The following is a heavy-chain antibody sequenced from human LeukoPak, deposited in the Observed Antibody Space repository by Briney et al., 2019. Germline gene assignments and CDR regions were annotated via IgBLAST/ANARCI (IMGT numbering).Heavy chain of an antibody. Sequence: GASVKVSCKASGGTFSSYAISWVRQAPGQGLEWMGRIIPILGIANYAQEFQGRVTITADKSTSTAYMELSSLRSEDTAVYYCARGVWTEMATITDYFDYWGQGTLVTVSS. CDR2: IIPILGIA. J-gene: IGHJ4*02. V-gene: IGHV1-69*04. CDR1: GGTFSSYA. CDR3: ARGVWTEMATITDYFDY. D-gene: IGHD5-24*01.